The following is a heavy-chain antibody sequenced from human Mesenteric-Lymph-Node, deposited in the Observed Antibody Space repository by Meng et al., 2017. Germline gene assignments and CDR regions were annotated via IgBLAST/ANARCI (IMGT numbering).Heavy chain of an antibody. J-gene: IGHJ4*02. CDR1: GGSISSGGYY. D-gene: IGHD6-13*01. Sequence: QVQLQEAGPRLVKPSKTLSLTCTVSGGSISSGGYYWSWIRQHPGKGLEWIGYIYYSGSTYYNPSLKSRVTISVDTSKNQFSLKLTSVTAADTAVYYCARRGSWYAYFDDWGQGALVTVSS. CDR2: IYYSGST. CDR3: ARRGSWYAYFDD. V-gene: IGHV4-31*03.